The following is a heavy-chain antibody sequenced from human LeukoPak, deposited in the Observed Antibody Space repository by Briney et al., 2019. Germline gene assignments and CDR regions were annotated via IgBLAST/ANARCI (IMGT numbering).Heavy chain of an antibody. V-gene: IGHV3-49*04. CDR3: TRVIRFLEWPRVDI. D-gene: IGHD3-3*01. J-gene: IGHJ3*02. Sequence: GGSLRLSCTASGFTFGDYAMSWVRQAPGKGLEWVGFIRSKAYGGTTEYAASVKGRFTISRDDSKSIAYLQMNSLKTEDTAVYYCTRVIRFLEWPRVDIWGQGTMVTVSS. CDR1: GFTFGDYA. CDR2: IRSKAYGGTT.